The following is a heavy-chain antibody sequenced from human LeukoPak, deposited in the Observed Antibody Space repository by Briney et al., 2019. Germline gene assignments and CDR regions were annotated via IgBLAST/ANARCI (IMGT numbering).Heavy chain of an antibody. D-gene: IGHD1-26*01. V-gene: IGHV1-2*02. CDR2: INPNSGGT. CDR3: ARAPLGELPTFDY. CDR1: GYTFTGYY. Sequence: GASVKVSCKASGYTFTGYYMHWVRQAPGQGLEWMGWINPNSGGTNYAQKFQGRVTMTRDTSISTAYMELSSLRSEDTAVYYCARAPLGELPTFDYWGQGTLVTVSS. J-gene: IGHJ4*02.